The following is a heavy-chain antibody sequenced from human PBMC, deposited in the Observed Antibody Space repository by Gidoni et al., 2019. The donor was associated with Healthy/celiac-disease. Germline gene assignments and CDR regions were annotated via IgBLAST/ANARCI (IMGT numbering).Heavy chain of an antibody. V-gene: IGHV4-59*01. CDR1: GGSISSYY. CDR2: IYYSGST. Sequence: QVQLPESRPGLVKPSDTLSLTCTVSGGSISSYYWSWIRQPPGKGLEWIGYIYYSGSTNYNPSLKSRVTISVDTSKNQFSLKLSSVTAADTAVYYCARDDGTWDAFDIWGQGTMVTVSS. CDR3: ARDDGTWDAFDI. J-gene: IGHJ3*02.